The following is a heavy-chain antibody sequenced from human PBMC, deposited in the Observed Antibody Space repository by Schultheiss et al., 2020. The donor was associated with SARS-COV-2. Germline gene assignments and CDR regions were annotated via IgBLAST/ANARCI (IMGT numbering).Heavy chain of an antibody. CDR3: AREDLYSYGYNYGLDV. D-gene: IGHD5-18*01. CDR1: GGSISSGDYY. V-gene: IGHV4-61*08. CDR2: IYYSGST. Sequence: SETLSLTCTVSGGSISSGDYYWSWIRQPPGKGLEWIGYIYYSGSTNYNPSLKSRVTISVDTSKNQFSLKLSSVTAADTAVYYCAREDLYSYGYNYGLDVWGQGTTVTVSS. J-gene: IGHJ6*02.